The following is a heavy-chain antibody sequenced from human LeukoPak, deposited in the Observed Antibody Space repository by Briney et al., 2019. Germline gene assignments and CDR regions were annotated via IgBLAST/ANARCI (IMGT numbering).Heavy chain of an antibody. V-gene: IGHV4-4*07. D-gene: IGHD5/OR15-5a*01. Sequence: SETLSLTCTVSGGSISSYYWSWIRQPAGKGLEWIGRFYTSGSTNYNPSLKSRVTMSVDTSKNQFSLKLSSVTAADTAVYYCARGSLGREVSAFFKNWGQGILVTVSS. J-gene: IGHJ4*02. CDR2: FYTSGST. CDR3: ARGSLGREVSAFFKN. CDR1: GGSISSYY.